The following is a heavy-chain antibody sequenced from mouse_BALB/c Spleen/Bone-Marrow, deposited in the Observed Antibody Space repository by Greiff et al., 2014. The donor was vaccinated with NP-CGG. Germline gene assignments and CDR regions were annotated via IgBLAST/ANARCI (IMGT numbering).Heavy chain of an antibody. Sequence: VQLQQSGAELVKPGASVKLSCTASGFNIKDTYIHWVEQRPEQGLEWIGRIDPANADTKYGPKFQGKATITADTSSNTVYLQFISLTSEDTAIYYCVRAARTFDYWGQGTTLTVSS. CDR2: IDPANADT. D-gene: IGHD3-1*01. V-gene: IGHV14-3*02. CDR3: VRAARTFDY. CDR1: GFNIKDTY. J-gene: IGHJ2*01.